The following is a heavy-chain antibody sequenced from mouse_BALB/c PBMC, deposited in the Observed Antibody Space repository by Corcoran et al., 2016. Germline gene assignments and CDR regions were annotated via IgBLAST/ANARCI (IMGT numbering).Heavy chain of an antibody. V-gene: IGHV9-3-1*01. CDR1: GYTFTNYG. Sequence: QIQLVQSGPELKKPGETVKISCKASGYTFTNYGMNWVKQAPGKGLKWMGWINTYTGEPTYADDFKGRFAFSLETSASTAYLQINNLKNEDTATYFCASGYYYAMDYWGQGTSVTVSS. CDR2: INTYTGEP. CDR3: ASGYYYAMDY. J-gene: IGHJ4*01.